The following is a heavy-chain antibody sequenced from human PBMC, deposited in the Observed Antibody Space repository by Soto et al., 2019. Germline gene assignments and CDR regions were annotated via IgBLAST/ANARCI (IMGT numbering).Heavy chain of an antibody. Sequence: SGGSLRLSCAASGFTFSNYTMHWVRQAPGKGLEWVALISYDEIDKYFADAVKGRFTISRDNSKNTLYLQMDSLRAEDTAVYYCAGRSGSSDYWGRGTLVTVS. CDR2: ISYDEIDK. CDR3: AGRSGSSDY. CDR1: GFTFSNYT. D-gene: IGHD3-10*01. V-gene: IGHV3-30*04. J-gene: IGHJ4*02.